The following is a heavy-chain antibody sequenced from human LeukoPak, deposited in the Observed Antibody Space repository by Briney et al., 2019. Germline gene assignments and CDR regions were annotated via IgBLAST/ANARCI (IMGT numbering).Heavy chain of an antibody. CDR2: IIISSSYI. CDR1: GFTFSSYS. J-gene: IGHJ4*02. V-gene: IGHV3-21*01. Sequence: GGSLKLSCAASGFTFSSYSMSGVRQAPGKGREWVSSIIISSSYIYYAHSVKGRFTISRDNANTSLYLHMASQSAEDTAVYYCAREMGSFDAGCDYWGQGTLVTVSS. CDR3: AREMGSFDAGCDY. D-gene: IGHD1-26*01.